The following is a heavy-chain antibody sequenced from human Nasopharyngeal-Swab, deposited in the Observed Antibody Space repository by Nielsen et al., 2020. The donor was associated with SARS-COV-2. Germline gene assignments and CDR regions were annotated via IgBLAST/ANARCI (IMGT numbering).Heavy chain of an antibody. Sequence: GESLKISCAASGFTFSSYGMHWVRQAPGKGLEWVAVISYDGSNKYYADSVKGRFTISRDNSKNTLYLQMNSLRAEDTAVYYCALAVYDYIDYWGQGTRVTVSS. CDR1: GFTFSSYG. CDR3: ALAVYDYIDY. D-gene: IGHD5/OR15-5a*01. V-gene: IGHV3-30*03. J-gene: IGHJ4*02. CDR2: ISYDGSNK.